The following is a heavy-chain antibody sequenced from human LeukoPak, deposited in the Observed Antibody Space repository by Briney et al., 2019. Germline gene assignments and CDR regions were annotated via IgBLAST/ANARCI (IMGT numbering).Heavy chain of an antibody. V-gene: IGHV1-69*04. J-gene: IGHJ3*02. CDR3: TYDDSSGYYDSHDAFDI. Sequence: GASVKVSCKASGGTFSSYAISWVRQAPGQGLEWMGRIIPILGIANYAQKFQGRVTITADKSTSTAYMELSSLRSEDTAVYYCTYDDSSGYYDSHDAFDIWGQGTMVTVSS. D-gene: IGHD3-22*01. CDR2: IIPILGIA. CDR1: GGTFSSYA.